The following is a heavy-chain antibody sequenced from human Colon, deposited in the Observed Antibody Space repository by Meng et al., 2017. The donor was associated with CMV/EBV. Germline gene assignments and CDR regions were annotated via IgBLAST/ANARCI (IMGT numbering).Heavy chain of an antibody. CDR3: VRGGGWSS. CDR2: IKQDGSEK. D-gene: IGHD6-19*01. CDR1: GFTFNTHW. Sequence: GESLKISCAASGFTFNTHWMSWVRQAPGKGLEWVANIKQDGSEKYYVDSVKGRFTISRDNPKNSLYLQMNSLRAEDTAAYYCVRGGGWSSWGQGTLVTVSS. V-gene: IGHV3-7*01. J-gene: IGHJ5*02.